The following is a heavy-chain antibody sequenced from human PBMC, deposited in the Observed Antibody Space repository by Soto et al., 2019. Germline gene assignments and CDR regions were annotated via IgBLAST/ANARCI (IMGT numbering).Heavy chain of an antibody. CDR3: AREEISEEMDV. Sequence: PGGSLRLSCAASGFTFSSYSMNWVRQAPGKGLEWVSYISSSSSTIYYADSVKGRFTISRDNAKNSLYLQMNSLRAEDTAVYYCAREEISEEMDVWGKGTTVTVSS. D-gene: IGHD3-16*02. V-gene: IGHV3-48*01. CDR2: ISSSSSTI. CDR1: GFTFSSYS. J-gene: IGHJ6*04.